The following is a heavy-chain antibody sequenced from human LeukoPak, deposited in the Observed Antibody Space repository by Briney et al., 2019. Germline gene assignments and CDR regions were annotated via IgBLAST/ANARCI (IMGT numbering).Heavy chain of an antibody. CDR3: AKMAVGSYYFDY. J-gene: IGHJ4*02. V-gene: IGHV3-23*01. CDR1: GFTFSSYA. Sequence: GGSLRLSCAASGFTFSSYAMSWVRQAPGKGLEWVSAISGSGGSTYYADSVKGRFTISRDNSRNTLYLQMNSLGAEDTAVYYCAKMAVGSYYFDYWGQGTLVTVSS. D-gene: IGHD1-26*01. CDR2: ISGSGGST.